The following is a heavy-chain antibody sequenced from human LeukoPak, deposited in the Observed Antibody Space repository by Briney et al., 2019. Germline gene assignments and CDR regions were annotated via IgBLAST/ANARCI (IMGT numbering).Heavy chain of an antibody. J-gene: IGHJ4*02. Sequence: GGSLRLSCAASGFTFSSYTMNWVRQAPGKGLEWVSFIYSDNTHYSDSVKGRFTISRDNSKNTLYLQMNSLRAEDTAVCYCARRAGAYSHPYDYWGQGTLVTVSS. V-gene: IGHV3-53*01. CDR1: GFTFSSYT. D-gene: IGHD4/OR15-4a*01. CDR3: ARRAGAYSHPYDY. CDR2: IYSDNT.